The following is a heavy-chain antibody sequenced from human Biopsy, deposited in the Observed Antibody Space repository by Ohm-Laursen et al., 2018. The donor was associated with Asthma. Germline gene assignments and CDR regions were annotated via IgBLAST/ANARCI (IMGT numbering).Heavy chain of an antibody. CDR1: SFSITSFY. D-gene: IGHD3-16*01. CDR3: ASRGGVRRYFDY. CDR2: INYIRRN. Sequence: TLSFTSPGSSFSITSFYWIWIAQPPGRGLVWIGYINYIRRNYYNPVLKSRVPISLDTSNKQFSLKMSYVTAAETAVYFWASRGGVRRYFDYWGQGTLVTVSS. V-gene: IGHV4-59*08. J-gene: IGHJ4*02.